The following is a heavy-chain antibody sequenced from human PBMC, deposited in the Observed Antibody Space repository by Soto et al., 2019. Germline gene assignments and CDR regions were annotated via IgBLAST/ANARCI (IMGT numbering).Heavy chain of an antibody. Sequence: GASVKVSCKASGYTFTSYGISWVRQAPGQGLEWMGWISAYNGNTNYAQKLQGRVTMATDTSTSTAYMELRSLRSDDTAVYYCARGGCSGGSCYYSWYNWFGPWGQGTLVTVSS. J-gene: IGHJ5*02. CDR2: ISAYNGNT. CDR3: ARGGCSGGSCYYSWYNWFGP. V-gene: IGHV1-18*01. CDR1: GYTFTSYG. D-gene: IGHD2-15*01.